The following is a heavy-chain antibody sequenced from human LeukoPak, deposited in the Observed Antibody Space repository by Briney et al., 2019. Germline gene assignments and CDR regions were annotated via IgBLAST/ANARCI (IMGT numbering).Heavy chain of an antibody. CDR3: TTDLGRTTGTTFDY. Sequence: GGSLRLSCAASGFTFSNAWMSWVRQAPGKGLEWVGRIKSKTDGGTTDYAASVKGRFTISRDDSKNTLYLQMNSLKTEDTAVYYCTTDLGRTTGTTFDYWGQGTLVTVSS. V-gene: IGHV3-15*01. CDR1: GFTFSNAW. D-gene: IGHD1-1*01. CDR2: IKSKTDGGTT. J-gene: IGHJ4*02.